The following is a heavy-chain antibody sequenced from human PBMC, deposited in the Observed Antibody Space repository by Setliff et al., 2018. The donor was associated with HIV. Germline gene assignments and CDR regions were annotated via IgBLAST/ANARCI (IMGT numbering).Heavy chain of an antibody. J-gene: IGHJ4*02. V-gene: IGHV4-59*11. CDR3: ARRAGSDYFTRFDY. CDR2: ISNYGSP. Sequence: NPSETLSLTCLVSGDSMIPHYWSWIRQPPGRGLEWIGYISNYGSPSYSPSLESRVTILLDTSKNQFSLRLSSVTAADTAVYYCARRAGSDYFTRFDYWGQGTLVTVSS. D-gene: IGHD3-10*01. CDR1: GDSMIPHY.